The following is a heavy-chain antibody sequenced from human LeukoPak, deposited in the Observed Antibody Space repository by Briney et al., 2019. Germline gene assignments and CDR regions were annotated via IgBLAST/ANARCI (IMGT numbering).Heavy chain of an antibody. CDR1: GGSFSGYH. CDR2: INHSGST. Sequence: SETLSLTCAVYGGSFSGYHWSWIRQPPGKGLEWIGEINHSGSTNYNPSLKSRVTISVDTSKNQFSLKLSSVTAADTAVYYCARGQQQPDYWGQGTLVTVSS. D-gene: IGHD6-13*01. V-gene: IGHV4-34*01. J-gene: IGHJ4*02. CDR3: ARGQQQPDY.